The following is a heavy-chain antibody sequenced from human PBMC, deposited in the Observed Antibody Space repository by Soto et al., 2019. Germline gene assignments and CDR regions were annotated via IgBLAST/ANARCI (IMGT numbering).Heavy chain of an antibody. V-gene: IGHV3-64D*06. D-gene: IGHD3-22*01. CDR2: IRNNGIST. Sequence: GSLRLSCSASGFTFSSYSMHWVRQAPGKGLEFVAVIRNNGISTYYADSVKGRFTISRDNPNNTVSLQMRSLRRGDTAVYYCVKGGTSVSSAGFDYWGLGTLVTVSS. CDR1: GFTFSSYS. CDR3: VKGGTSVSSAGFDY. J-gene: IGHJ4*02.